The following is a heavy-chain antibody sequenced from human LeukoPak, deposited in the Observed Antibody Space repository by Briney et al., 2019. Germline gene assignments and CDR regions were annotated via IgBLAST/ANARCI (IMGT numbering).Heavy chain of an antibody. CDR2: VYNSGST. Sequence: SETLSLTCSVSGGSISNYYWSWIRQPPGKGLEWIGYVYNSGSTHYNPSLKSRVTISVDTSKNQFSLKLSSVAAADTAVYYCARCRGGYVFDYWGQGTLVTVSS. J-gene: IGHJ4*02. CDR1: GGSISNYY. V-gene: IGHV4-59*08. D-gene: IGHD5-24*01. CDR3: ARCRGGYVFDY.